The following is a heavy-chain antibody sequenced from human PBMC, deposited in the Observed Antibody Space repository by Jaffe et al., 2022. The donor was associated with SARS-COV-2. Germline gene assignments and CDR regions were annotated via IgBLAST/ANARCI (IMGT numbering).Heavy chain of an antibody. V-gene: IGHV4-39*01. Sequence: QLQLQESGPGLVKPSETLSLTCTVSGGSISSSSYYWGWIRQPPGKGLEWIGSIYYSGSTYYNPSLKSRVTISVDTSKNQFSLKLSSVTAADTAVYYCARHWGLGAVVSTPFDYWGQGTLVTVSS. D-gene: IGHD3-16*01. J-gene: IGHJ4*02. CDR3: ARHWGLGAVVSTPFDY. CDR1: GGSISSSSYY. CDR2: IYYSGST.